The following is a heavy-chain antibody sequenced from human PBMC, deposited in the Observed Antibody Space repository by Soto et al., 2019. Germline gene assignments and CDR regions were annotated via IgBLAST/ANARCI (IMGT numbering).Heavy chain of an antibody. V-gene: IGHV4-31*03. Sequence: QVQLQESGPGLVKPSQTLSLTCTVSGGSISSGGYYWSWIRQHPGKGLEWIGYIYYSGSTYYNPSLKSRVTISVDTSKNQFSLKLSSVTAADTAVYYCARVVPAAQQFPFDHWGQGTLVTVSS. CDR1: GGSISSGGYY. D-gene: IGHD2-2*01. CDR3: ARVVPAAQQFPFDH. CDR2: IYYSGST. J-gene: IGHJ4*02.